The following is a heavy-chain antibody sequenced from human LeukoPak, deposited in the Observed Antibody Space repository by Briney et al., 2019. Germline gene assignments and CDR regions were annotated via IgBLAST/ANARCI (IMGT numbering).Heavy chain of an antibody. V-gene: IGHV4-34*01. J-gene: IGHJ4*02. D-gene: IGHD1-14*01. Sequence: SETLSLTCAVYGGSFSGYYWSWIRQPPGKGLEWIGEINHSGSTNYNPSLKSRVTISVDTSKNQFSLKLSSVTPEDTAVYYCARENGIFDYWGQGTLVTVSS. CDR1: GGSFSGYY. CDR3: ARENGIFDY. CDR2: INHSGST.